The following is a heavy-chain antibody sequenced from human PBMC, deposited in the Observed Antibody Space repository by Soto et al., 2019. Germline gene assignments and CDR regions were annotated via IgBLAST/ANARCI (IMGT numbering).Heavy chain of an antibody. CDR2: INDYGTTI. Sequence: EVQLVESGGGLVQPGGSLRLSCAASGFNLGSYWMHWVRQAPGKGLVWVSRINDYGTTINYAESVEGRFTISRDDAKSEVYFQMNNLRAEYTAVYYCAIGGLEHCDYWGQGALVPVSS. CDR1: GFNLGSYW. D-gene: IGHD1-1*01. CDR3: AIGGLEHCDY. J-gene: IGHJ4*02. V-gene: IGHV3-74*01.